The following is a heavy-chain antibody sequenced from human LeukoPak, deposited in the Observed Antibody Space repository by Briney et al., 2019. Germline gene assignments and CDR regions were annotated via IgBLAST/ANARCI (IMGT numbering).Heavy chain of an antibody. CDR2: IFSST. J-gene: IGHJ4*02. CDR1: GFTVSSNS. V-gene: IGHV3-53*01. Sequence: GGSLRLSCTVSGFTVSSNSMSWVRQAPGKGLEWVSFIFSSTHYSDSVKGRFTISRDNSKNTLYLQMNSLRAEDTAVYYCARRADAYSHPYDYWGQGTLVTVSS. D-gene: IGHD3-16*01. CDR3: ARRADAYSHPYDY.